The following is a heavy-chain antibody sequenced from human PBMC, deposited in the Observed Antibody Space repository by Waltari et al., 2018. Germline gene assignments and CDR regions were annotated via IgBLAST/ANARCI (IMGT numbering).Heavy chain of an antibody. V-gene: IGHV4-59*01. CDR3: ARVRGGYSYGYFDY. Sequence: QVQLQESGPGLVKPSETLSLTCTVSGGSLSSYYWSWIRQPPGKGLEWIGYIYYSGSTNYNPSLKSRVTISVDTSKNQFSLKLSSVTAADTAVYYCARVRGGYSYGYFDYWGQGTLVTVSS. CDR2: IYYSGST. D-gene: IGHD5-18*01. CDR1: GGSLSSYY. J-gene: IGHJ4*02.